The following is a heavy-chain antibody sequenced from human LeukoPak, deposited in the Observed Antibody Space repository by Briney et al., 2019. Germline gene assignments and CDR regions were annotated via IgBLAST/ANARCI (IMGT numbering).Heavy chain of an antibody. D-gene: IGHD5-18*01. CDR2: IYYSGST. V-gene: IGHV4-39*01. CDR1: GGSISSSSYY. Sequence: SETLSLTCTVSGGSISSSSYYWGWIRQPPGKGLEWIGGIYYSGSTYYNPSLKSRVTISVDTSKNQFSLKLSSVTAADTAVYYCAREGTAMVSTHFDYWGQGTLVTVSS. CDR3: AREGTAMVSTHFDY. J-gene: IGHJ4*02.